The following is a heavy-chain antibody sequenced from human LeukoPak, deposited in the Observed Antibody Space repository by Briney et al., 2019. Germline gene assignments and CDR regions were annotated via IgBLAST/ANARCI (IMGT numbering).Heavy chain of an antibody. D-gene: IGHD1-26*01. V-gene: IGHV4-4*02. CDR2: ISLTGQT. CDR3: SRESGPFCHFGY. CDR1: GGSISGTNW. Sequence: SATLSLTCGVSGGSISGTNWWSWVRQPPGQGLEWIGEISLTGQTNYHPSLNGRVTMSLDKSSNHLSLHLTSVTAADTATYFCSRESGPFCHFGYWGQGTLVIVSS. J-gene: IGHJ4*02.